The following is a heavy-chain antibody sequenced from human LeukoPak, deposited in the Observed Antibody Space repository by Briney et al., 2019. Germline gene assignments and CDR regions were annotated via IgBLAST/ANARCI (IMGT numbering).Heavy chain of an antibody. D-gene: IGHD4-17*01. Sequence: GGSLRLSCVGTGFTFSTYAMTWVRQAPGKGLEWVSSISSSSSYIYYADSVKGRFTISRDNAKNSLYLQMNSLRAEDTAVYYCARDGYGDLDYWGQGTLVTVSS. V-gene: IGHV3-21*01. CDR1: GFTFSTYA. CDR3: ARDGYGDLDY. CDR2: ISSSSSYI. J-gene: IGHJ4*02.